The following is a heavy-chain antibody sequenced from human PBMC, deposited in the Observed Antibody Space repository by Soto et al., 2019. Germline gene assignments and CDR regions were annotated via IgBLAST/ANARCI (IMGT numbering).Heavy chain of an antibody. J-gene: IGHJ4*02. CDR3: ARHRYSYGVYYFDY. V-gene: IGHV4-59*08. Sequence: QVQLQESGPGLVKPSETLSLTCIVSGGSISNYYWSCIRQPPGKGLEWIGYIYYSGSTNYNPSLKCRVNISVDTSKNQFSLKLSSVTAADTAVYYCARHRYSYGVYYFDYWGQGTLVTVSS. D-gene: IGHD5-18*01. CDR2: IYYSGST. CDR1: GGSISNYY.